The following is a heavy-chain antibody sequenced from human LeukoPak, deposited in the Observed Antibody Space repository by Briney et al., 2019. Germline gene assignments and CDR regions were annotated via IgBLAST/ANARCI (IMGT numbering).Heavy chain of an antibody. J-gene: IGHJ4*02. Sequence: AGGSLRLSCAASGFTFDDYAMHWVRQAPGKGLEWVSGISWNSGSIGYADSVKGRFTISRDNAKNSLYLQMNSLRAEDTALYYCAKDRNSPLTGNFDFDYWGQGTLVTVSS. CDR3: AKDRNSPLTGNFDFDY. CDR2: ISWNSGSI. CDR1: GFTFDDYA. V-gene: IGHV3-9*01. D-gene: IGHD7-27*01.